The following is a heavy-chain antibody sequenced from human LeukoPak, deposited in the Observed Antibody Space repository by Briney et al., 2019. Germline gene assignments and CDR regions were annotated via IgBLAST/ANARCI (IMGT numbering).Heavy chain of an antibody. D-gene: IGHD5-18*01. CDR3: ARGGYSYGYYYYYYMDV. Sequence: SETLSLTCTVSGGSISSYYWNWIRQPPGKGLEWVWYIYYSGSTNYNPSLKSRVTISVDTSKNQFSLKLSSVTAADTAVYYCARGGYSYGYYYYYYMDVWGKGTTVTVSS. CDR1: GGSISSYY. V-gene: IGHV4-59*01. CDR2: IYYSGST. J-gene: IGHJ6*03.